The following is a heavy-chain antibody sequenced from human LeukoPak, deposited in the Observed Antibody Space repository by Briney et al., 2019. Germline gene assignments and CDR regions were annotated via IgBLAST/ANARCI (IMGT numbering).Heavy chain of an antibody. V-gene: IGHV4-59*01. J-gene: IGHJ4*02. CDR1: GGSISSFY. CDR3: PRVYSYGYPEELDY. Sequence: PSETLSLTCTVSGGSISSFYWGWIRQPPGQGLEWNGYIYYSGRTNYNPSLKSRVTISVDSSKNQFSLKLSSVTAADTAVYYCPRVYSYGYPEELDYWGQGTLVTASS. D-gene: IGHD5-18*01. CDR2: IYYSGRT.